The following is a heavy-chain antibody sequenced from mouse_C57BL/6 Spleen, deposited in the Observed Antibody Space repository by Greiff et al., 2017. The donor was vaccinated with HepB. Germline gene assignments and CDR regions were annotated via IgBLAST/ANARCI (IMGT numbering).Heavy chain of an antibody. CDR2: IHPNSGST. Sequence: VQLQQPGAELVKPGASVKLSCKASGYTFTSYWMHWVKQRPGQGLEWIGMIHPNSGSTNYNEKFKSKATLTVDKSSSTAYMQLSSLTSEDSAVYYCARSDITTAWYFDYWGRGTTLTVSS. J-gene: IGHJ2*01. V-gene: IGHV1-64*01. CDR3: ARSDITTAWYFDY. D-gene: IGHD1-2*01. CDR1: GYTFTSYW.